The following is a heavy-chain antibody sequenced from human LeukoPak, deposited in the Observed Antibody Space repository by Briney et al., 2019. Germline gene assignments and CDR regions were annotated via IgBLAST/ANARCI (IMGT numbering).Heavy chain of an antibody. Sequence: PSETLSLTCSVSGGSISSNDYYWGWIRQPPGKGLEWIGTMFYNGATKSNPSLSSRVTMSIDTSKNQFSLKLRSVTAADTAVYYCAREARFALPVVGSGDYWGQGTLVTVSS. CDR2: MFYNGAT. CDR3: AREARFALPVVGSGDY. V-gene: IGHV4-39*07. CDR1: GGSISSNDYY. J-gene: IGHJ4*02. D-gene: IGHD6-19*01.